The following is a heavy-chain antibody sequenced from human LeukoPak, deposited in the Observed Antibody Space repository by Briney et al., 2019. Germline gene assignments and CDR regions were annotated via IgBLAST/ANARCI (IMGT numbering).Heavy chain of an antibody. V-gene: IGHV3-48*04. D-gene: IGHD3-10*01. Sequence: PGGSLRLSCAASGFTFSSYALNWVRQAPGKGLEWVSYIGVSSGTTYYADSVKGRFTISRDNAKNSLYLQMNSLRAEDTAVYYCARDSVSYYYMDVWGKGTTVTVSS. CDR1: GFTFSSYA. J-gene: IGHJ6*03. CDR3: ARDSVSYYYMDV. CDR2: IGVSSGTT.